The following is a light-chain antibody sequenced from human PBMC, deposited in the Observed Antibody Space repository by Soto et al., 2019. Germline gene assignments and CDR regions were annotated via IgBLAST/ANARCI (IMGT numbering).Light chain of an antibody. V-gene: IGKV1-39*01. CDR1: QTIMTY. CDR2: AAS. J-gene: IGKJ1*01. CDR3: QQSYNSPQT. Sequence: DIQMTQSPSSLSASVGDEVTITCRASQTIMTYLNWYQLKPGKPPRLLIYAASSLQSGGPSRFSGSGSGTDFTLTISSLQPEDFATYSCQQSYNSPQTFGQGTKVDIK.